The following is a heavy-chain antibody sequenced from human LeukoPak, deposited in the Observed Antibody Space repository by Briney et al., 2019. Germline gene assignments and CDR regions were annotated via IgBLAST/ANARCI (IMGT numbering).Heavy chain of an antibody. CDR3: ARGVGSGWYFDL. V-gene: IGHV1-2*02. J-gene: IGHJ2*01. CDR2: INPNSGGT. Sequence: ASVKVSCKASGYTFTDNYMHWVRQAPGQGGAWMGWINPNSGGTNYAKNFQGRVTMTRDTSISTAYMELSGLTSDDTAVYYCARGVGSGWYFDLWGRGTLVTVSS. CDR1: GYTFTDNY. D-gene: IGHD3-10*01.